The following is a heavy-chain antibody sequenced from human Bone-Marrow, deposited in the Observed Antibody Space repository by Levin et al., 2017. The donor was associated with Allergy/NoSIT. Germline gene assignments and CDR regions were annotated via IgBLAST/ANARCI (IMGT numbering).Heavy chain of an antibody. CDR2: ISYDGSNK. J-gene: IGHJ4*02. D-gene: IGHD3-3*01. CDR3: ARGVYDFWSGYSYFDY. CDR1: GFTFSSYA. V-gene: IGHV3-30-3*01. Sequence: PGESLKISCAASGFTFSSYAMHWVRQAPGKGLEWVAVISYDGSNKYYADSVKGRFTISRDNSKNTLYLQMNSLRAEDTAVYYCARGVYDFWSGYSYFDYWGQGTLVTVSS.